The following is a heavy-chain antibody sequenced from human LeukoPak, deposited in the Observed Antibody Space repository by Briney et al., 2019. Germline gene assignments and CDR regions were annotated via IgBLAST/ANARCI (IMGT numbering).Heavy chain of an antibody. D-gene: IGHD4-23*01. J-gene: IGHJ4*02. Sequence: GGSLRLSCAASGFTFSSYAMSWVRQAPGKGLKWVSAISGSGGSTYYADSVKGRFTISRDNSKNTLYLQMNSLRAEDTAVYYCAKAHDYGGNSWDYWGQGTLVTVSS. CDR3: AKAHDYGGNSWDY. CDR1: GFTFSSYA. CDR2: ISGSGGST. V-gene: IGHV3-23*01.